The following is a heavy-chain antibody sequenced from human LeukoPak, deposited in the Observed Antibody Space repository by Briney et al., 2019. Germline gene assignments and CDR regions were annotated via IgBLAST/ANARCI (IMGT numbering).Heavy chain of an antibody. CDR2: IGVGGDAT. J-gene: IGHJ4*02. Sequence: GGPLRLSCAASGFTFNRFTMTWVRQAPGKGLEWVSTIGVGGDATYYADSVKGRFTISRDNAKNSLYLQMNSLRAEDTAVYYCARAWEVYCSSTSCVKFDYWGQGTLVTVSS. CDR3: ARAWEVYCSSTSCVKFDY. CDR1: GFTFNRFT. V-gene: IGHV3-21*04. D-gene: IGHD2-2*01.